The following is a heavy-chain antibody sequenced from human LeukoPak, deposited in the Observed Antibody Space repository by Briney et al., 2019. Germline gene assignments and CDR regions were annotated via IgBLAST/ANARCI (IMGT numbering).Heavy chain of an antibody. CDR2: IYYSGST. CDR1: GGSISSGDYY. CDR3: AREPLTISGAFDI. D-gene: IGHD3-3*01. V-gene: IGHV4-30-4*08. Sequence: PSETLSLTCTVSGGSISSGDYYWSWIRQPPGKGLEWIGYIYYSGSTYYNPSLKSRVTISVDRSKNQFSLKLSSVTAADTAVYYCAREPLTISGAFDIWGQGTMVTVSS. J-gene: IGHJ3*02.